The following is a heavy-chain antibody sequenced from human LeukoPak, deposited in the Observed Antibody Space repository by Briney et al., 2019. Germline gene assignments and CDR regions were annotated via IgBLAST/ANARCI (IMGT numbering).Heavy chain of an antibody. Sequence: GGSLRLSCSASGFTFSSYAMHWVRQAPGKGLEYVSAISSNGGSTYYADSVKGRFTISRDNSKNTLFLQMSSLRAEDTAVYYCVKGYCSSTSCYVGHFDYWGQGTLVTVSS. V-gene: IGHV3-64D*06. J-gene: IGHJ4*02. CDR1: GFTFSSYA. D-gene: IGHD2-2*01. CDR2: ISSNGGST. CDR3: VKGYCSSTSCYVGHFDY.